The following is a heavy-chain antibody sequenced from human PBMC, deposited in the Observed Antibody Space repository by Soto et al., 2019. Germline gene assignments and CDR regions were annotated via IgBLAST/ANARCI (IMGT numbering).Heavy chain of an antibody. Sequence: QVQLQQWGAGLLTPSETLSLTCGVYGVSFSGYYWSWIRQPPGKGLEWIGEILHSGSTNYNPSLRGRVTVSVDTSKNQFSLKLSSVTAADTAVYYCARPKTTVTTPDAFDIWGQGTMVTVSS. V-gene: IGHV4-34*12. D-gene: IGHD4-17*01. J-gene: IGHJ3*02. CDR2: ILHSGST. CDR3: ARPKTTVTTPDAFDI. CDR1: GVSFSGYY.